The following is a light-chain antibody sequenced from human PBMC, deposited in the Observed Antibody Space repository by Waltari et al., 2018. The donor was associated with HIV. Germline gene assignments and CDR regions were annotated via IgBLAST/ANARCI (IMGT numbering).Light chain of an antibody. CDR1: SSDVGGYNY. J-gene: IGLJ1*01. CDR2: EVS. V-gene: IGLV2-14*01. Sequence: QSALTQPASVSGSPGQSITISCTGTSSDVGGYNYVYWYYQHPGKAPKHMIYEVSKRPSGVSNRFPGSKSGNTASQTIAGLQAEDEAEYYGSSYASSSTPDVLGTGTKVTVL. CDR3: SSYASSSTPDV.